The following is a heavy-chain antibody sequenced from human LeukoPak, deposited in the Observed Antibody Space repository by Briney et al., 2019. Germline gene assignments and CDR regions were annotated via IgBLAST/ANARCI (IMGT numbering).Heavy chain of an antibody. V-gene: IGHV4-59*01. CDR3: ARGRGELSNRNWFDP. J-gene: IGHJ5*02. CDR2: IYYTGST. Sequence: SETLSLTCAVSGGSISSYYWSWVRQPPGKGLEWVGFIYYTGSTNYNPSPKSRVTISVDTSKNQFSLKLSSVTAADTAVYYCARGRGELSNRNWFDPWGQGTLVTVSS. CDR1: GGSISSYY. D-gene: IGHD3-16*02.